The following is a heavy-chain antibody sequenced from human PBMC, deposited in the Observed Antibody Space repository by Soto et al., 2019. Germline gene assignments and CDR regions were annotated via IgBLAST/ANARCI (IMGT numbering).Heavy chain of an antibody. CDR1: GYTFTSYS. J-gene: IGHJ4*02. CDR3: ARDTAMALPDA. Sequence: QVQLVQSGAEVKKPGASVKVSCKASGYTFTSYSITWVRQAPGQGLEWMGWISAHNGNTKYAQKLQGRVTMTTDTSTSTAYMEVRSLGSDDTAVYYCARDTAMALPDAWGQGTLVTVSS. D-gene: IGHD5-18*01. CDR2: ISAHNGNT. V-gene: IGHV1-18*01.